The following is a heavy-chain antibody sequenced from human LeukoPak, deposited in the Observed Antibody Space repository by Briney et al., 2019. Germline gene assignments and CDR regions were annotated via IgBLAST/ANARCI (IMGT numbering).Heavy chain of an antibody. D-gene: IGHD3-9*01. CDR1: GGSISSGGYY. CDR2: IYYSGST. Sequence: KPSQTLSLTCTVSGGSISSGGYYWSWIRQHPGKGLEWIGYIYYSGSTYYNPSLKSRVTISVDTSKNQFSLKLSSVTAADTAVYYCARWGYDILTGYYIPDYWGQGTLVTVSS. V-gene: IGHV4-31*03. CDR3: ARWGYDILTGYYIPDY. J-gene: IGHJ4*02.